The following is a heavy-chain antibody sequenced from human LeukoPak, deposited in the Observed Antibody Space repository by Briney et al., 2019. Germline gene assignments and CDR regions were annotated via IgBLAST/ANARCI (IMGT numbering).Heavy chain of an antibody. CDR2: ISAYNGET. V-gene: IGHV1-18*01. CDR1: GYTITSYG. CDR3: ARDDSSGSDKFDY. D-gene: IGHD3-22*01. J-gene: IGHJ4*02. Sequence: ASVKVSFKASGYTITSYGFTWVRQAPGQGLEWMGWISAYNGETKYAKDLQGRLSMATDTSTSTAYMELRSLRPDDTAVYYCARDDSSGSDKFDYWGQGTRVTVSS.